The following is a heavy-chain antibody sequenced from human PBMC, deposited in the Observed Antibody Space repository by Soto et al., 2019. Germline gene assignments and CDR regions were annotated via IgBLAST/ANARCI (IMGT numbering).Heavy chain of an antibody. CDR3: AKTCLYYDILTGYYCY. J-gene: IGHJ4*02. Sequence: EVQLLESGGGLVQPGGSLRLSCAASGFTFSSYAMSWVRQAPGKGLEWVSAISGSGGSTYYADSVKGRFTISRDNSKNTLYLRMNSLRAEDTAVYYCAKTCLYYDILTGYYCYWGQGTLVTVSS. CDR1: GFTFSSYA. CDR2: ISGSGGST. V-gene: IGHV3-23*01. D-gene: IGHD3-9*01.